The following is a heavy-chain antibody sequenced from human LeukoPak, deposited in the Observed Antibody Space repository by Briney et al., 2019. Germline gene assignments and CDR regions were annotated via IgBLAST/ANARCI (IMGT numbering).Heavy chain of an antibody. J-gene: IGHJ6*02. Sequence: GGSLRLSCAASGFTFSSYAMSWVRQAPGKGLEWVSAISGSGGSTYYADSVKGRFTISRDNSKNTLYLQMNSLRAEDTAVYYCAKDPYGSGSYYNPYYYYYGMDVWGQGTTVTVSS. CDR2: ISGSGGST. CDR3: AKDPYGSGSYYNPYYYYYGMDV. D-gene: IGHD3-10*01. V-gene: IGHV3-23*01. CDR1: GFTFSSYA.